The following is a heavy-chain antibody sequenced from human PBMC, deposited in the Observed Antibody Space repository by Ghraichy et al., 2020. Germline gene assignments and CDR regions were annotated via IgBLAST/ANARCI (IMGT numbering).Heavy chain of an antibody. CDR1: GGSISSGGYY. Sequence: SETLSLTCTVSGGSISSGGYYWSWIRQHPGKGLEWIGYIYYSGSTYYNPSLKSRVTISVDTSKNQFSLKLSSVTAADTAVYYCARVEMATIRAFDYWGQGTLVTVSS. CDR2: IYYSGST. V-gene: IGHV4-31*03. CDR3: ARVEMATIRAFDY. J-gene: IGHJ4*02. D-gene: IGHD5-24*01.